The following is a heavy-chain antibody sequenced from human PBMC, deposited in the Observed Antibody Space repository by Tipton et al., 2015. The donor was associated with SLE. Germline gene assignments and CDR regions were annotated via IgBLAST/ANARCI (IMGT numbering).Heavy chain of an antibody. Sequence: LRLSCIVSGGSISTNYWSWIRQPAGKGLEWIGRVYSSGSTNYNPPLKSRVTISVDTSKNQFSLKLSSVIAADTAVYYCARRYDFWSGYYSHWGQGTLVTVSS. V-gene: IGHV4-4*07. CDR2: VYSSGST. D-gene: IGHD3-3*01. CDR3: ARRYDFWSGYYSH. J-gene: IGHJ4*02. CDR1: GGSISTNY.